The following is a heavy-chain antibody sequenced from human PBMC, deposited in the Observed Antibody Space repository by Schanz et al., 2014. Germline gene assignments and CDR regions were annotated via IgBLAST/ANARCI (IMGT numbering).Heavy chain of an antibody. Sequence: QVQLQESGPGLVKPSETLSLTCTVSGGSISSYYWSWIRQPPGKGLEWIGHRDSSGSTKYNPSLKSRVTISIDTSKNQISLRLRSVTEADTAVYFCARDGGRDGYNLAFDVWGQGTLVTVSS. CDR2: RDSSGST. CDR3: ARDGGRDGYNLAFDV. J-gene: IGHJ3*01. CDR1: GGSISSYY. V-gene: IGHV4-59*01. D-gene: IGHD5-12*01.